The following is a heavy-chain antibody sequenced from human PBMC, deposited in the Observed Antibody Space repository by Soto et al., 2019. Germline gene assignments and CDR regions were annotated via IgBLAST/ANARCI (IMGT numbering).Heavy chain of an antibody. J-gene: IGHJ4*02. Sequence: GGSLRLSCAASGFTFSSYGMHWVRQAPGKGLEWVAVISYDGSNKYYADSVKGRFTISRDNSKNTLYLQMNSLRAEDTAVYYCAKGPGRSVLYYDYIWGNYYFDYWGQGTLVTVSS. D-gene: IGHD3-16*01. CDR1: GFTFSSYG. V-gene: IGHV3-30*18. CDR3: AKGPGRSVLYYDYIWGNYYFDY. CDR2: ISYDGSNK.